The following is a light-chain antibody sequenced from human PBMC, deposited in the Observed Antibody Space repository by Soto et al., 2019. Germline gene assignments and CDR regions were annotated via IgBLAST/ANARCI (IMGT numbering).Light chain of an antibody. J-gene: IGLJ3*02. CDR2: EVS. V-gene: IGLV2-8*01. Sequence: QSALTQPPSASGSPGQSVTISCTGTSSDVGGYNYVSWNQQHPGKAPKLMIYEVSKRPSGVPDRFFGSKSGNTASLTVSGLQAEDEADYYCSSYAGSNNWVFGGGTKLTVL. CDR3: SSYAGSNNWV. CDR1: SSDVGGYNY.